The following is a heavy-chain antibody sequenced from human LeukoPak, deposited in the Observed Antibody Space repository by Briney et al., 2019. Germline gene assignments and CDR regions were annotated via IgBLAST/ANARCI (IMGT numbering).Heavy chain of an antibody. CDR2: IYGGGST. V-gene: IGHV3-53*01. J-gene: IGHJ4*02. D-gene: IGHD5-12*01. CDR3: ARSGYSDFDY. CDR1: GFTVSSNY. Sequence: GGSLRLSCAASGFTVSSNYMTWVRQAPGKGLEWVSVIYGGGSTYYADSVKGRFTISRDNSKNTLYLQMNSLRAEDTAVYYCARSGYSDFDYWGQGTLVTVSS.